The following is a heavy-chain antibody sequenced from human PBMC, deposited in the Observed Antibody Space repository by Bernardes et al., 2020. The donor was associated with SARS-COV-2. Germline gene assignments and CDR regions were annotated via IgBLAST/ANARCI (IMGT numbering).Heavy chain of an antibody. Sequence: GGSLRLSCAASGFTFSSYAMSWVRQAPGKGLEWVSAISGSGGNTYYADSVKGRFTISRDNSKNTLYLQMNSLRAEDTAVYYCAKDSVPGAMYPDYYGMDVGGQGTRVTVSS. D-gene: IGHD2-2*01. CDR1: GFTFSSYA. V-gene: IGHV3-23*01. CDR3: AKDSVPGAMYPDYYGMDV. CDR2: ISGSGGNT. J-gene: IGHJ6*02.